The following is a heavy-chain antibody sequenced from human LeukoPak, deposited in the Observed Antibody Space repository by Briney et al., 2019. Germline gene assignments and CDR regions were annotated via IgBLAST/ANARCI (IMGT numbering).Heavy chain of an antibody. D-gene: IGHD3-22*01. Sequence: GGSLRLSCAASGFTFDDYAMHWVRQAPGKGLEWVSGISWNSGSIGYADSVKGRFTISRDDAKNSLYLQMNSLRAEDTALYYCAKDVDADYYDSSGYLDYWGQGTLVTVSS. J-gene: IGHJ4*02. V-gene: IGHV3-9*01. CDR2: ISWNSGSI. CDR1: GFTFDDYA. CDR3: AKDVDADYYDSSGYLDY.